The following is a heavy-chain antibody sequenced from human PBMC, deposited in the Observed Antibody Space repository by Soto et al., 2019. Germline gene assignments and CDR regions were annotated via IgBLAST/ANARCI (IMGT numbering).Heavy chain of an antibody. CDR2: ISYDGSNK. Sequence: QVQLVESGGGVVQPGRSLRLSCAASGFTFSSYGMHWVRQAPGKGLEWVAVISYDGSNKYYADSVKGRFTISRDNSKNTLYLQMNSLRAEDTAVYYCAKDRGRCGSTSCYDVGWFDPWGQGTLVTVSS. V-gene: IGHV3-30*18. J-gene: IGHJ5*02. D-gene: IGHD2-2*01. CDR1: GFTFSSYG. CDR3: AKDRGRCGSTSCYDVGWFDP.